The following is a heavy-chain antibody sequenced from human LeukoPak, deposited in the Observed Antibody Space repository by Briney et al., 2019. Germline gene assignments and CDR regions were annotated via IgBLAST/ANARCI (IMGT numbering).Heavy chain of an antibody. CDR3: AKEYYYDSSGYHDAFDI. V-gene: IGHV3-30*18. CDR1: GFTFSSYG. J-gene: IGHJ3*02. D-gene: IGHD3-22*01. Sequence: GGSLRLSCAASGFTFSSYGMHWVRQAPGKGLEWVAVISYDGSNKYYADSVKGRFTISGDNSKNTLYLQMNSLRAEDTAVYYCAKEYYYDSSGYHDAFDIWGQGTMVTVSS. CDR2: ISYDGSNK.